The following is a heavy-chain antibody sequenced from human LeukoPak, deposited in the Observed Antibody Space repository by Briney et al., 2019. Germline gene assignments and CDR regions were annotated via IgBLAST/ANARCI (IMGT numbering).Heavy chain of an antibody. D-gene: IGHD3-3*01. J-gene: IGHJ3*02. CDR2: IKQDGSEK. CDR1: GFTFSSYW. Sequence: AGGSLRLSCAASGFTFSSYWMSWVRQAPGKGLEWVANIKQDGSEKYYVDSVKGRFTISRDNAKNSLYLQMNSLRAEDTAVYYCARAEMGTTIFGVVIRLDAFDTWGQGTMVTVSS. V-gene: IGHV3-7*01. CDR3: ARAEMGTTIFGVVIRLDAFDT.